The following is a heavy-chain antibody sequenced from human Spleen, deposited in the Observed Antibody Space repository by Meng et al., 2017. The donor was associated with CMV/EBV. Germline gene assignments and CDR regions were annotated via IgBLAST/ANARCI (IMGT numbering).Heavy chain of an antibody. CDR3: ARDGGYHRAAGPY. CDR2: IYNSGST. D-gene: IGHD2-15*01. Sequence: QGQLPESGPGLVKPSQTLPLTCTGSGGSISSSNYYWSWIRQPPGKGLEWSGHIYNSGSTYYNPSLKSRITISVDTSKNQFSLKLSSVTAADTAVYYCARDGGYHRAAGPYWGQGTLVTVSS. CDR1: GGSISSSNYY. J-gene: IGHJ4*02. V-gene: IGHV4-30-4*01.